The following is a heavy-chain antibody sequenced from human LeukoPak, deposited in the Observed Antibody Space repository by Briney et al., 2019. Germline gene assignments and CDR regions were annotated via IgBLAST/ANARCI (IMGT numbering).Heavy chain of an antibody. D-gene: IGHD3-9*01. CDR1: GFTFSTSS. CDR2: ISVSSGTR. J-gene: IGHJ5*02. CDR3: ARALRSTGNWFDP. V-gene: IGHV3-48*02. Sequence: GGSLRLSCAASGFTFSTSSMNWVRQAPGKGLEWVSYISVSSGTRYYADSVQGRFTVSRDNAKNSLYLQMNSLRDDDTALYYCARALRSTGNWFDPWGQGTLVSVSS.